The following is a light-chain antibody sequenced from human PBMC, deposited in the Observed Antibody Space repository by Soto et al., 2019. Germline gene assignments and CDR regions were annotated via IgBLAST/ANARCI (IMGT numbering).Light chain of an antibody. V-gene: IGLV3-21*04. CDR1: NIGSKS. Sequence: SYELTQPPSVSVAPGKTARMTCGGNNIGSKSVHGYQQKPGQAPVLVMYADSDRPSGIPERISGSNSGNTATLTISRVEAGDEADYYCQVWDSTSDHPGVFGGGTKLTVL. CDR3: QVWDSTSDHPGV. J-gene: IGLJ2*01. CDR2: ADS.